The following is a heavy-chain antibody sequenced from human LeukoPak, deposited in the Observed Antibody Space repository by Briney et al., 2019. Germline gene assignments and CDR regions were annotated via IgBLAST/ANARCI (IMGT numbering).Heavy chain of an antibody. Sequence: PSETLSLTCTVSGGSISSYYWNWIRQPPGKGLEWIGYIYYSGSTNYNPSLKSRVTISVDTSKNQFSLKLSSVTAADTAVYYCARQRSGSGSYYFDYWGQGTLVTVSS. J-gene: IGHJ4*02. CDR2: IYYSGST. CDR1: GGSISSYY. D-gene: IGHD3-10*01. V-gene: IGHV4-59*08. CDR3: ARQRSGSGSYYFDY.